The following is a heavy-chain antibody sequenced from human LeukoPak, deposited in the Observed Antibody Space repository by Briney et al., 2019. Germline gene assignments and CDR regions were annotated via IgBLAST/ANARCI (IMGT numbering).Heavy chain of an antibody. CDR2: IYYSGST. Sequence: PSETLSLTCTVSGDSISNYYWSWIRQPPGKGLEWIGCIYYSGSTNYNPSLKSRVTISINTSKSQFSLKLHSVAAADTAVYYCARVKGFGELFFDYWGQGTLVTVSS. J-gene: IGHJ4*02. CDR1: GDSISNYY. CDR3: ARVKGFGELFFDY. D-gene: IGHD3-10*01. V-gene: IGHV4-59*01.